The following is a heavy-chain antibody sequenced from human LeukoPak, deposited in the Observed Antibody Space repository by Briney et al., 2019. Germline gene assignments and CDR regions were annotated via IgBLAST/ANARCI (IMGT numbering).Heavy chain of an antibody. CDR3: TKCRSGNFDYYPDLDS. CDR2: TRYDESLK. D-gene: IGHD3-9*01. Sequence: PGGSLRLSCAASGFTFSSYAMHWVRQAPGKGLEWVAFTRYDESLKYYAGSVRGRFTISRDNSKNTLYLQMNSLRTEDTAIYYCTKCRSGNFDYYPDLDSWGQGILVTVSS. J-gene: IGHJ4*02. CDR1: GFTFSSYA. V-gene: IGHV3-30*02.